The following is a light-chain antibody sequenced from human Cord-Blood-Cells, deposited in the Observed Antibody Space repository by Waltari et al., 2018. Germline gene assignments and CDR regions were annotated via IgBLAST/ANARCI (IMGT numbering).Light chain of an antibody. CDR2: DAS. CDR1: QSVSSY. V-gene: IGKV3-11*01. Sequence: EIVLTQSPATLSLSPGERATLSCRASQSVSSYLAWYQQKPGQAPRLLNDDASNRATGIPARFSGSASGTDFTLTISSLEPEDVAVYYCQQRSNWPITFGQGTRLEIK. CDR3: QQRSNWPIT. J-gene: IGKJ5*01.